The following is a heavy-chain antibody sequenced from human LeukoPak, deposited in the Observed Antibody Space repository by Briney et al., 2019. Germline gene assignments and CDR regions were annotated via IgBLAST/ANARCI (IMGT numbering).Heavy chain of an antibody. D-gene: IGHD6-13*01. V-gene: IGHV5-51*01. CDR3: ARHEASTWSIDY. CDR1: GYSFSTYW. Sequence: GESLKISCKGSGYSFSTYWIGWVRQMPGKGLEWMGIIYPGDFDTRYSPSFQGQVTFSADKSISTAYLQWSSLKASDTAMYYCARHEASTWSIDYCGQGTLVTVSS. CDR2: IYPGDFDT. J-gene: IGHJ4*02.